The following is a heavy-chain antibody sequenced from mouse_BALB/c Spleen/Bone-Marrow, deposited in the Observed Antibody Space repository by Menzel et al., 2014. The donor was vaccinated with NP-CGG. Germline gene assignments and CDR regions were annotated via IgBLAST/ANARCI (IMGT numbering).Heavy chain of an antibody. D-gene: IGHD2-14*01. CDR3: AKREVRRAGYCFDY. V-gene: IGHV1S41*01. Sequence: DLVKPGASVKLSCKASGYTFTSYWINWITQRPGQGLEWIGRIAPGSGDTYYNEIFKGKATLTVDTSSSTAFIQLSSLSSEDSAVYFCAKREVRRAGYCFDYWGQGTPLTVSS. J-gene: IGHJ2*01. CDR1: GYTFTSYW. CDR2: IAPGSGDT.